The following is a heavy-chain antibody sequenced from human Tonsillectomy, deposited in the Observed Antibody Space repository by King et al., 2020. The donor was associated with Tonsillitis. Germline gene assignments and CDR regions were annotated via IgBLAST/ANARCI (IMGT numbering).Heavy chain of an antibody. V-gene: IGHV4-59*08. J-gene: IGHJ3*02. D-gene: IGHD3-9*01. CDR1: GGSISSYY. CDR2: IYYSGST. Sequence: QVQLKESGPGLVKPTETLSLTCTVSGGSISSYYWSWIRQPPGKGLEWIGYIYYSGSTNYNPSLKSRVTISVDTSKNQFSLKLSSVTAADTAVYYCARHLADDYVILTGYYVSGAFDIWGQGTMVTVSS. CDR3: ARHLADDYVILTGYYVSGAFDI.